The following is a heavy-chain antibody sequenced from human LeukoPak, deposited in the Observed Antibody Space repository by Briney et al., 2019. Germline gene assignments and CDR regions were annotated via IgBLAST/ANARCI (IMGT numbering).Heavy chain of an antibody. V-gene: IGHV4-4*02. CDR2: VYHNGTP. CDR1: VGSISSGNW. CDR3: ARSYGSGNYFDY. J-gene: IGHJ4*02. Sequence: SGTLSLTCAVSVGSISSGNWWSWVRQSPGKGLEWIGEVYHNGTPNYNPSLKSRVTISVDTSKNQFSLKLSSVTAADTAVYYCARSYGSGNYFDYWGQGTLVTVS. D-gene: IGHD3-10*01.